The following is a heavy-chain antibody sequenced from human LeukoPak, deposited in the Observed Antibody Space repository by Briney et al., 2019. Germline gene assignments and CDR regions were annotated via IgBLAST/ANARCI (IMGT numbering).Heavy chain of an antibody. D-gene: IGHD3-10*01. Sequence: PSETLSLTCAVYGGTFSGYYWSWIRQHPGKGLEWIGYIYYSGSTYYNPSLKSRVTISVDTSKNQFSLKLSSVTAADTAVYYCARKVGGSGELWYWGQGTLVTVSS. CDR2: IYYSGST. CDR1: GGTFSGYY. J-gene: IGHJ4*02. CDR3: ARKVGGSGELWY. V-gene: IGHV4-31*11.